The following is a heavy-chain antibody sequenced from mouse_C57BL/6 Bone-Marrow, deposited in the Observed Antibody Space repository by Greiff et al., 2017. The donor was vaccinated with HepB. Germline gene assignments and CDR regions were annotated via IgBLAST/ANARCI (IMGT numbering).Heavy chain of an antibody. D-gene: IGHD3-1*01. V-gene: IGHV5-6*01. J-gene: IGHJ2*01. Sequence: EVLLVESGGDLVKPGGSLKLSCAASGFTFSSYGMSWVRQTPDKRLEWVATISSGGSYTYYPDSVKGRFTISRDNAKNTRYLQLSSLKSEDTAMYYCASHRGLFDYWGQGTTLTVSS. CDR3: ASHRGLFDY. CDR1: GFTFSSYG. CDR2: ISSGGSYT.